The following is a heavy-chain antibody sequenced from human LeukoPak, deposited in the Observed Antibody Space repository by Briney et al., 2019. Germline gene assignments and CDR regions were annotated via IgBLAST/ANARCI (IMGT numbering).Heavy chain of an antibody. CDR1: GFTLSSYW. D-gene: IGHD1-26*01. V-gene: IGHV3-7*01. J-gene: IGHJ4*02. CDR3: ARDKQVGATYFDY. Sequence: GGSLRLSCAASGFTLSSYWMSWVRQAPGKGLEWVANIKQDGREKYYVDSVKGRFTISRDNAKNSLYLQMNSLRAEDTAVYYCARDKQVGATYFDYWGQGTLVTVFS. CDR2: IKQDGREK.